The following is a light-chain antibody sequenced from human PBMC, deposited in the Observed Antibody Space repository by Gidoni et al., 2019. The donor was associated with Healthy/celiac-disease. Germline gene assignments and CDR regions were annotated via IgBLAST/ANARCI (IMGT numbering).Light chain of an antibody. CDR1: KLGDKY. V-gene: IGLV3-1*01. J-gene: IGLJ2*01. CDR2: QDS. Sequence: SPGQTASITCSGEKLGDKYACWYQQKPGQSPVMVIYQDSKRPSGIPERFSGSNSGNTATLTISGTQAMDEADYYCQAWDSSTVVFGGGTKLTVL. CDR3: QAWDSSTVV.